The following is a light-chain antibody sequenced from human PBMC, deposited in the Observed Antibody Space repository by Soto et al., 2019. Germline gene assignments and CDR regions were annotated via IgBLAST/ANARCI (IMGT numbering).Light chain of an antibody. CDR1: RSVTNTY. CDR3: KHYGDSPT. V-gene: IGKV3-20*01. J-gene: IGKJ1*01. CDR2: ATS. Sequence: VLTQSPATLSLSAGERATLSCRASRSVTNTYFSWYQHKPGQAPRLLLYATSTRAAAIPARFSGSGSGTDFTLTIDTLEPEDVAGYYCKHYGDSPTFGRGTKVEI.